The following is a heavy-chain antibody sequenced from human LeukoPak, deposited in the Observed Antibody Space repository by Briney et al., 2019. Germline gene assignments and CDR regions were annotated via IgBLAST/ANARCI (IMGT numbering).Heavy chain of an antibody. CDR3: ARGGVNPVDH. CDR1: GFTFSSYA. V-gene: IGHV3-74*01. J-gene: IGHJ4*02. CDR2: MNEYSTTI. Sequence: GGSLRLSCAASGFTFSSYAMSWVRQAPGKGLVWVSDMNEYSTTIRYADSVKGRFTISRDNAKSILYLQMNNLRAEDTAKYFCARGGVNPVDHWGQGTLVAVSS. D-gene: IGHD1-14*01.